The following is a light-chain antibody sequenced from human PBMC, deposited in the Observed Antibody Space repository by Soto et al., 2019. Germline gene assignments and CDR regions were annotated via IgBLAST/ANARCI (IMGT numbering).Light chain of an antibody. CDR3: QQYGSSLWT. J-gene: IGKJ1*01. CDR2: GAS. CDR1: QSVSSSY. V-gene: IGKV3-20*01. Sequence: EIVLTQSPGTLSLSPGERATLSCRASQSVSSSYLAWYQQKPGQAPRLLIYGASSRATDIPDRFIGSGSGTDFTLTISRLEPEGLAVYYCQQYGSSLWTFGQGTKVAIK.